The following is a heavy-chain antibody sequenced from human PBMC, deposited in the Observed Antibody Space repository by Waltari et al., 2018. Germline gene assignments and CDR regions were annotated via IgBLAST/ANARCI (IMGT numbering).Heavy chain of an antibody. CDR3: ARDLAVAGTDY. Sequence: QVQLVESGGGVVQPGRSLRLSCAASGFTFSGYAMHWVRQAPGKGLEWVAVISYDGRNKYYAGSVKGRFTISRDNSKNTLYLQMNSLRAEDTAVYYCARDLAVAGTDYWGQGTLVTVSS. CDR1: GFTFSGYA. V-gene: IGHV3-30*04. J-gene: IGHJ4*02. CDR2: ISYDGRNK. D-gene: IGHD6-19*01.